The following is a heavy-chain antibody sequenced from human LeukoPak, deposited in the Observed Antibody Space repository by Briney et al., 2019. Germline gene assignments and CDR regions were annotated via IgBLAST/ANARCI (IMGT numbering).Heavy chain of an antibody. CDR1: GGSISTYY. V-gene: IGHV4-34*12. CDR2: VIHSGRT. D-gene: IGHD3-9*01. Sequence: SETLSLTCTVSGGSISTYYWSWIRQPPGKGLEWIGEVIHSGRTNYNPSLKSRVTMSVDTSKNQFSLRLSSVTAADTAVYYCARTIEQWTPFDSWGQGVLVTVSS. CDR3: ARTIEQWTPFDS. J-gene: IGHJ4*02.